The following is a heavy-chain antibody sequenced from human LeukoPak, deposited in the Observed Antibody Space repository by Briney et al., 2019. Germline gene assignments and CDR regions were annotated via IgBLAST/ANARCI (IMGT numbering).Heavy chain of an antibody. CDR2: VNHRGDT. J-gene: IGHJ4*03. D-gene: IGHD1-1*01. V-gene: IGHV4-34*01. CDR1: GASFTGYY. Sequence: PSETLSLTCAVYGASFTGYYWSWIRQSPGKGLQWLAEVNHRGDTNYHPSVKGRVTISVDTSKNQFSLKVTSLTAADTAVYYCARGPTISETGYFDYWGQGTLVTVSS. CDR3: ARGPTISETGYFDY.